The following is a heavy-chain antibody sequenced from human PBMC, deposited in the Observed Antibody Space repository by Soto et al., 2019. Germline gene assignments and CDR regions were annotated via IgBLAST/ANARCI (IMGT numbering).Heavy chain of an antibody. CDR2: MNQHGSDI. CDR1: GFTFSSYW. J-gene: IGHJ4*02. Sequence: VQLVESGGDLVQPGGSLRLSCAASGFTFSSYWMAWVRQSPGKGLEWVAGMNQHGSDIQYVDSVRGRFTISRDNARNLLYLQMNNLRVEDTAIYYCATDTYCPATCYRGHGNWGQGTLVTVSS. D-gene: IGHD2-8*02. CDR3: ATDTYCPATCYRGHGN. V-gene: IGHV3-7*03.